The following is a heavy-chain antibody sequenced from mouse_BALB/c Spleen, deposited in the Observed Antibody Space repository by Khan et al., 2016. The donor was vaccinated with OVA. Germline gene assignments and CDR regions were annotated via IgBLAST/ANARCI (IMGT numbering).Heavy chain of an antibody. CDR3: ARSIMAN. V-gene: IGHV3-2*02. J-gene: IGHJ2*01. CDR2: ISYSGST. Sequence: EVQLQESGPGLVKPSQSLSLTCTVTGYSITSDYAWNWIRQFPGNKLEWMGYISYSGSTSYNPSLKSRISITRDTSKNQFFLQLNSVTTEVTATYYGARSIMANWGQGTTLTVSS. CDR1: GYSITSDYA.